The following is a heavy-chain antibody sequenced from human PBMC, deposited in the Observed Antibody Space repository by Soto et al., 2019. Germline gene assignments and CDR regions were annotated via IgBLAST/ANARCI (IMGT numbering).Heavy chain of an antibody. Sequence: EVQLVESGGGLVQPGGSLRLSCVASGFTFSNCWMSWVRQAPGKGLEWVANIKQDGNEKYYMDSVKGRFTISRDNAKNSLYLQMTSLRAEDTAVYYCAGGNALDVWGQGTTVTVSS. V-gene: IGHV3-7*01. J-gene: IGHJ6*02. CDR2: IKQDGNEK. CDR1: GFTFSNCW. CDR3: AGGNALDV.